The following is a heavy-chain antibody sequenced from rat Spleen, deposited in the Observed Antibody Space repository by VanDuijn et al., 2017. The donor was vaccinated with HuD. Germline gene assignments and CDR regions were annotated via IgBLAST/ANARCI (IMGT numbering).Heavy chain of an antibody. CDR3: ARRHYGYTDYFDH. V-gene: IGHV5-27*01. J-gene: IGHJ2*01. CDR2: ISPGGVST. Sequence: EVQLVESGGGLVQPGRSLKLSCAASGFTFSNYYMAWVRQAPTKGLEWVAYISPGGVSTYYRDSVKGRFTISRDDAENTLYLQMDSLRSEDTATYYCARRHYGYTDYFDHWGQGVMVTVSS. D-gene: IGHD1-9*01. CDR1: GFTFSNYY.